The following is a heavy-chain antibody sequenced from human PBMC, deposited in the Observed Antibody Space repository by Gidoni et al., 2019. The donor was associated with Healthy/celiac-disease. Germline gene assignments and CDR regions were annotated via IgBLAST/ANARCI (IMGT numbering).Heavy chain of an antibody. J-gene: IGHJ4*02. Sequence: EVQLVESGGGVVRPGGAQRLYWEASGFTLDDYGIGWVRQAPGKGLVLVSGINWNGGSTVYADSVKGLFTISRDNPKNSLYLQMNSLRAEDTALYYCARWAGGSYGFGYWGQGTLVTVSS. CDR1: GFTLDDYG. CDR2: INWNGGST. CDR3: ARWAGGSYGFGY. D-gene: IGHD5-18*01. V-gene: IGHV3-20*04.